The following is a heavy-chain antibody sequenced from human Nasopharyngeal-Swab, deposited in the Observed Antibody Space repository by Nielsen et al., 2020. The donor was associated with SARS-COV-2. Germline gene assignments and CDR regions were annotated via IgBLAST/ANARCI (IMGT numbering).Heavy chain of an antibody. V-gene: IGHV4-39*07. J-gene: IGHJ3*02. D-gene: IGHD6-19*01. Sequence: WIRQPPGKGLEWIGNISYSGNIYYNPSLKSRVTISEDTSKNQFSLKLSSLTAADTAVYYCVRGSGDALDIWGQGTMVTVSS. CDR3: VRGSGDALDI. CDR2: ISYSGNI.